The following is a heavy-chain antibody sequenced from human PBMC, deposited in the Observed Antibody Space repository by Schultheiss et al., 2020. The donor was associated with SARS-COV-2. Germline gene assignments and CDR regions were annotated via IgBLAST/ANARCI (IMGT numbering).Heavy chain of an antibody. CDR1: GFTFSSYW. CDR2: INSDGSST. CDR3: AKDRPYDILTGYYFFY. J-gene: IGHJ4*02. D-gene: IGHD3-9*01. Sequence: GGSLRLSCAASGFTFSSYWMHWVRQAPGKGLVWVSRINSDGSSTSYADSVKGRFTISRDNAKNTLYLQMNSLRAEDTAVYYCAKDRPYDILTGYYFFYWGQGTLVTVSS. V-gene: IGHV3-74*01.